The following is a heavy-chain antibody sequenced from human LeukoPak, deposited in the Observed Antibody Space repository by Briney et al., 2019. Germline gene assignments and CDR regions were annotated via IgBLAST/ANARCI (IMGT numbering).Heavy chain of an antibody. V-gene: IGHV3-7*03. CDR1: GFTFSSYW. Sequence: PGGSLRLSCAASGFTFSSYWMSWVRQAPGKGLEWVANIKQDGSEKYYVDSVKGRFTISRDNAKNSLYLQMNSLRAEDTAVYYCARDGRSASDDYYYYYMDVWGKGTTVTISS. CDR2: IKQDGSEK. CDR3: ARDGRSASDDYYYYYMDV. D-gene: IGHD3-3*01. J-gene: IGHJ6*03.